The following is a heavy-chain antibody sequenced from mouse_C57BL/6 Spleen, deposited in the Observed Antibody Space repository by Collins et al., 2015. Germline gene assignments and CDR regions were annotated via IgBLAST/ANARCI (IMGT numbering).Heavy chain of an antibody. D-gene: IGHD2-3*01. V-gene: IGHV4-1*01. J-gene: IGHJ4*01. CDR3: ARPEYDGSHAMDY. Sequence: DSSTINYAPSLKDKFIISRDNAKNTLYLQMSKVRSEDTALYYCARPEYDGSHAMDYWGQGTSVTVSS. CDR2: DSSTI.